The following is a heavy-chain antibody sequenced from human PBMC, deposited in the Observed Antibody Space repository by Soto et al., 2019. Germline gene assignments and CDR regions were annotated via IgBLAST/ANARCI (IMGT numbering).Heavy chain of an antibody. D-gene: IGHD3-10*01. Sequence: EVQLVESGGGLVKPGGSLRLSCAASGFTFNTYSMSWVRQAPGKGLEWVSSISGDSRYIYYTDSVKGRFTISRDNAKNSLYLQMNSLRAEDKAMYYCARVVPSTMVDYWGQGALVTVSS. CDR1: GFTFNTYS. V-gene: IGHV3-21*01. CDR2: ISGDSRYI. J-gene: IGHJ4*02. CDR3: ARVVPSTMVDY.